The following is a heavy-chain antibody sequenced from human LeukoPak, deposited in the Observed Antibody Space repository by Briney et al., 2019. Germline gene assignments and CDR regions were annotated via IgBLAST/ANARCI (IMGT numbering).Heavy chain of an antibody. Sequence: GGSLRLSCAASGFTFSSYSMNWVRQAPGKGLEWVSFISSSSSYIYYADSVKGRFTISRDNAKNSLYPQMSNLRAEDTAVYYCARDGYCSSTSCYREFDYWGQGTLVTVSS. D-gene: IGHD2-2*03. J-gene: IGHJ4*02. CDR1: GFTFSSYS. V-gene: IGHV3-21*01. CDR2: ISSSSSYI. CDR3: ARDGYCSSTSCYREFDY.